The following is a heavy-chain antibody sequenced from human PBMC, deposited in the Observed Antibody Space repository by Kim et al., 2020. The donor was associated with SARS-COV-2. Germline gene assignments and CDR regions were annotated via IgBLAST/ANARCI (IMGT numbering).Heavy chain of an antibody. D-gene: IGHD2-2*01. CDR2: ISFGGVT. J-gene: IGHJ4*02. CDR1: GFTFSNYG. V-gene: IGHV3-23*01. CDR3: AGICGTTSCSDDY. Sequence: GGSLRLSCAASGFTFSNYGVSWVRQAPGKGLEWVSAISFGGVTDYADSVRGRFTTSRDNPKSTVYLQMNSLRAEDTAVYYCAGICGTTSCSDDYRGQGTLVTVSS.